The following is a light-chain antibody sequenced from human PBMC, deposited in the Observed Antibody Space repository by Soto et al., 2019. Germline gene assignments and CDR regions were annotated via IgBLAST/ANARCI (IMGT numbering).Light chain of an antibody. V-gene: IGKV3-11*01. CDR3: QQRSNWPT. CDR2: DAS. Sequence: EIVFTQSPATLSFSPGERATLSCRASQSVSSYLAWYQQKPGQAPRLLIYDASNRATGIPARFSGSGSGTDFTLTISSLEPEDFAVYYCQQRSNWPTFGGGTKVDIK. CDR1: QSVSSY. J-gene: IGKJ4*01.